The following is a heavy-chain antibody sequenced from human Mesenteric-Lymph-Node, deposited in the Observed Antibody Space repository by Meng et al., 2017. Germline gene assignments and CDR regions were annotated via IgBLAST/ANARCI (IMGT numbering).Heavy chain of an antibody. D-gene: IGHD4-17*01. CDR1: GFTFSSYA. CDR2: ISYDGSNK. J-gene: IGHJ4*02. Sequence: GESLKISCAASGFTFSSYAMHWVRQAPGKGLEWVAVISYDGSNKYYADSVKGRFTISRDNSKNTLYLQMNSLRAEDTAVYYCARDHGDSLTFDYWGQETL. CDR3: ARDHGDSLTFDY. V-gene: IGHV3-30*01.